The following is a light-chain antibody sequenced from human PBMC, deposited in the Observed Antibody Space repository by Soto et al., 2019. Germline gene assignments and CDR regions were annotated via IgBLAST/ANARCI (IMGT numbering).Light chain of an antibody. J-gene: IGKJ1*01. CDR2: VAT. CDR3: QQTISFPPT. CDR1: QDIASW. Sequence: DVQMTQSPSSVSASVGDRVTISCRATQDIASWLAWYQQKPGKAPKLLIYVATSLQSGVPSRFSGRGSGTDFTLTISSLQPEDFATYYCQQTISFPPTFGQGTTVDIK. V-gene: IGKV1-12*01.